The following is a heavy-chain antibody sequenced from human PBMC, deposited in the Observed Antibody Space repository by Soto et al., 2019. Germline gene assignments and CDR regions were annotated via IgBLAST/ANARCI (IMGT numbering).Heavy chain of an antibody. D-gene: IGHD4-17*01. CDR2: ISGSGVTV. V-gene: IGHV3-48*01. Sequence: GGSLRLSCEVSGFTFSTYAMNWVRPAPGKGLEWISYISGSGVTVYYADSVTGRFTISRDNAKNSLFLQMNSLRAEDTAMYFCVRDRDINYGHNWLDPWGQGTLVTVSS. CDR3: VRDRDINYGHNWLDP. J-gene: IGHJ5*02. CDR1: GFTFSTYA.